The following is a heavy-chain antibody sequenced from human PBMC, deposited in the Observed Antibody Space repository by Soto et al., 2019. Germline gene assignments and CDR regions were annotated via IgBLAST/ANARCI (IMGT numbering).Heavy chain of an antibody. CDR2: IYPGDSDT. CDR1: GYSFTIYW. J-gene: IGHJ6*02. D-gene: IGHD2-15*01. Sequence: GESLKISCKGSGYSFTIYWIGWVRQMPGKGLEWMGIIYPGDSDTRYSPSFQGQVTISADKSISTAYLQWSSLKASDTAMYYCATSTCSGGSCYYYYGMDVWGQGTTVTVS. V-gene: IGHV5-51*01. CDR3: ATSTCSGGSCYYYYGMDV.